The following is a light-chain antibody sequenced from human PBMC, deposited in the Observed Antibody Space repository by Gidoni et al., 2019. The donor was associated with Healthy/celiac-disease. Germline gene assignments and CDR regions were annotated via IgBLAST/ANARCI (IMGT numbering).Light chain of an antibody. CDR1: SSDVGGYNY. J-gene: IGLJ2*01. V-gene: IGLV2-14*04. CDR2: DVS. Sequence: VSGSPGQSITISCTGTSSDVGGYNYVSWYQQHPGKAPKLMIYDVSNRPSGVSNRFSGSKSGNTASLTISGLQAEDEADYYCSSYTSSSTVVFGGGTKLTVL. CDR3: SSYTSSSTVV.